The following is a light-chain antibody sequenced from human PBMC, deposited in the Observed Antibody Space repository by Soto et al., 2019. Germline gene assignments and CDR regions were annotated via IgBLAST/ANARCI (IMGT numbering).Light chain of an antibody. Sequence: QSALTQPASVSGSPGQSITISCTGTSSDVGGYKYVSWYQQHPDKATKLMIYEVSNRPSGVSNRFSGSKSGNTASLTISGLQAEDEADYSCSSYTSSSTWVFGGGTKLTVL. V-gene: IGLV2-14*01. CDR2: EVS. CDR1: SSDVGGYKY. CDR3: SSYTSSSTWV. J-gene: IGLJ3*02.